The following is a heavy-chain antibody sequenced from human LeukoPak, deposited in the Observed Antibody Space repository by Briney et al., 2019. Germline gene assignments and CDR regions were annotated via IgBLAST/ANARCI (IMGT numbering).Heavy chain of an antibody. J-gene: IGHJ4*02. CDR1: GGTFSSYA. Sequence: ASVKISCKASGGTFSSYAISWVRQAPGQGLEWMGRIIPISGTANYAQKFQGRVTITTDESTSTAYMELSSLRSEDTAAYYCARGGRYFDWPYFDYWGQGTLVTVSS. D-gene: IGHD3-9*01. V-gene: IGHV1-69*05. CDR3: ARGGRYFDWPYFDY. CDR2: IIPISGTA.